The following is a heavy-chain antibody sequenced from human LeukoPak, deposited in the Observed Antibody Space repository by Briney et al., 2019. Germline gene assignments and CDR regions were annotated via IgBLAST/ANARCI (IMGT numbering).Heavy chain of an antibody. V-gene: IGHV1-18*01. CDR1: GYTFTSYD. J-gene: IGHJ5*02. CDR3: ARDLAWGYVEQRLGWLDP. D-gene: IGHD1/OR15-1a*01. Sequence: ASVKVSCKASGYTFTSYDINWVRQAPGQGLEWMGWISAYNGNTNYEQKFQGRFTMTTDTSTTTAYMELRSLRFDDTAVYYCARDLAWGYVEQRLGWLDPWGQGAQVTVSS. CDR2: ISAYNGNT.